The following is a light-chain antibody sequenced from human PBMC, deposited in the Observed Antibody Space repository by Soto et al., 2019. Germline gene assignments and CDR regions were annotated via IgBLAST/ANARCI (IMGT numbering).Light chain of an antibody. CDR3: QHYDTSSLT. V-gene: IGKV3-20*01. Sequence: ETVLTQSPGTLSLSPGEGATLSCRASPSVSSRSLAWYQQRPGQAPRLLIYGASNRATGIPDRFGGSVSDTDFTLTISRLEPEDFAVYYCQHYDTSSLTFGGGTKVEIK. CDR2: GAS. J-gene: IGKJ4*01. CDR1: PSVSSRS.